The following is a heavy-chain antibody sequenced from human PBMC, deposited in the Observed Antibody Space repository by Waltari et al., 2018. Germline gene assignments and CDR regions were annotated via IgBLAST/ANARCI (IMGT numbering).Heavy chain of an antibody. Sequence: CIRQSQGKGFRCLGEISHSEAINYNPALKSRVTLSVDTSKNQFSLKVSSVIAADTARYYWARAFSGYDAHWGQGTQVTVSS. CDR3: ARAFSGYDAH. CDR2: ISHSEAI. V-gene: IGHV4-34*01. D-gene: IGHD5-12*01. J-gene: IGHJ4*02.